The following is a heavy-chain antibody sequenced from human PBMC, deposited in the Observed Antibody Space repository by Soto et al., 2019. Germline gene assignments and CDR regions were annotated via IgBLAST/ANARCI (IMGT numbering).Heavy chain of an antibody. Sequence: SGPTLVNPTQTLTLTCTFSGFSLSTDGVGVGWIRQPPGKALEWLALIYWDDAKRYSPSLKSRLTITKDTSKNQVVLTVTNMDPVDTATYYCALRGITMIRGVIITEASGFDSWGQGTLVTVSS. J-gene: IGHJ4*02. CDR2: IYWDDAK. CDR3: ALRGITMIRGVIITEASGFDS. V-gene: IGHV2-5*02. D-gene: IGHD3-10*01. CDR1: GFSLSTDGVG.